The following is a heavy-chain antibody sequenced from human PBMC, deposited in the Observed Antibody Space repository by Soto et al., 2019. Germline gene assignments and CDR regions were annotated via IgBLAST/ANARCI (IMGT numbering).Heavy chain of an antibody. CDR1: GGSFSGYY. J-gene: IGHJ4*02. Sequence: SETLSLTCAVYGGSFSGYYWSWIRQPPGKGLEWIGEINHSGSTNYDPSLKSRVTISVDTSKNQFSLKLSSVTAADTAVYYCAIGSATEDYFDYWGQGTLVTVSS. V-gene: IGHV4-34*01. CDR3: AIGSATEDYFDY. CDR2: INHSGST. D-gene: IGHD3-3*01.